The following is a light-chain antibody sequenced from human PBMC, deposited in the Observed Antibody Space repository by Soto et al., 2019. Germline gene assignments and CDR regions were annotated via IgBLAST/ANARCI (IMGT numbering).Light chain of an antibody. V-gene: IGKV3-20*01. CDR1: QSVTNSY. CDR3: QQYARSPLFT. Sequence: EIVLTQSPGTLSLSPGERATLSCRASQSVTNSYLAWYQQKPGQAPRLLIYDASIRATGIPDRISGSGSGTDFTLTISGLEPEDFAVYYCQQYARSPLFTFGPGTKVDF. J-gene: IGKJ3*01. CDR2: DAS.